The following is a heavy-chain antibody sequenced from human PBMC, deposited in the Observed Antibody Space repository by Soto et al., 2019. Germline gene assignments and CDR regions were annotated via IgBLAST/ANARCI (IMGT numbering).Heavy chain of an antibody. J-gene: IGHJ6*02. Sequence: SETLSLTWTVSGGSMSGNSYYWGWIRQPPGKGLEWIGSIYYSGSTYYNPSLKSRVTISVDTSKNQFSLKLSSVTAADTAVYYCARRLYYDSSGFEGGGMDVRVQGTTATVSS. D-gene: IGHD3-22*01. CDR1: GGSMSGNSYY. V-gene: IGHV4-39*01. CDR3: ARRLYYDSSGFEGGGMDV. CDR2: IYYSGST.